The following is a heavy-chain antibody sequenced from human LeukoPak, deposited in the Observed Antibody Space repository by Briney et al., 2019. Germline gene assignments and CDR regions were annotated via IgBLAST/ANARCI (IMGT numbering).Heavy chain of an antibody. CDR1: GFTFSSYS. J-gene: IGHJ3*02. Sequence: PGGSLRLSCAASGFTFSSYSMNWVRQAPGKGLEWVSSISSSSSYIYYADSVKGRFTISGDNAKNSLYLQMNSLRAEDTAVYYCARDLGIVVVPAAFDIWGQGTMVTVSS. V-gene: IGHV3-21*01. D-gene: IGHD2-2*01. CDR2: ISSSSSYI. CDR3: ARDLGIVVVPAAFDI.